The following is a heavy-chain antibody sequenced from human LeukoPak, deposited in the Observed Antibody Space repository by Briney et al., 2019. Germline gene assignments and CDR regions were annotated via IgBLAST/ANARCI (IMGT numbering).Heavy chain of an antibody. CDR1: RGSIRTSY. CDR2: INHRGST. D-gene: IGHD3-10*01. V-gene: IGHV4-34*01. CDR3: ARRTYYYASGSYSPPRY. Sequence: SETLSLTCIVSRGSIRTSYWSWIRQPPGKGLERIGEINHRGSTNYNPSLKSRVTISVDTSKNQFSLKLNSVTAADTAVYYCARRTYYYASGSYSPPRYWGQGTLVTVSS. J-gene: IGHJ4*02.